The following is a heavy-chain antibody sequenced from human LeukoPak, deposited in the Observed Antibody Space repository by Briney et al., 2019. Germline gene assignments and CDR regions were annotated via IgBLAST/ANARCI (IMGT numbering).Heavy chain of an antibody. V-gene: IGHV3-23*01. CDR3: AKGGGDFWSGYSTNWFDP. J-gene: IGHJ5*02. CDR1: GFTFSSYA. D-gene: IGHD3-3*01. CDR2: ISGSGGST. Sequence: GGSLRLSCAASGFTFSSYAMSWVRQAPGTGLEWVSAISGSGGSTYYADSVKGRFTISRDNSKNTLYLQMNSLRAEDTAVYYCAKGGGDFWSGYSTNWFDPWGQGTLVTVSS.